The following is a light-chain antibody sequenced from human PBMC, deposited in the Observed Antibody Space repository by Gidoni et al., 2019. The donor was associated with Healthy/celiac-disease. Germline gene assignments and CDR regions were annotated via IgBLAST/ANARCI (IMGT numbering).Light chain of an antibody. CDR1: QSISSY. J-gene: IGKJ1*01. CDR3: QQSYSTPRT. CDR2: AAS. Sequence: DIHMTQSPSSLSASVGDRVTITCRASQSISSYLNWYQQKPEKAPKLLIYAASSLQSGVPSRFSGSGSGKDFTLTISSLQPEDFATYSCQQSYSTPRTFGQGTKVEIK. V-gene: IGKV1-39*01.